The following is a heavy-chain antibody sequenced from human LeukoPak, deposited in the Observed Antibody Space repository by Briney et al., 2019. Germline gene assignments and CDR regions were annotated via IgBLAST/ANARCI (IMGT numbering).Heavy chain of an antibody. Sequence: GGSLRLSCAASGFAFSNAWMSWVRQAPGKGLEWVGRIKSKTDGGTTDYAAPVKGRFTISRDDSKNTLYLQMNSLKTEDTAVHYCTTGGYGGQFDYWGQGTLVTVSS. J-gene: IGHJ4*02. CDR1: GFAFSNAW. V-gene: IGHV3-15*01. D-gene: IGHD5-12*01. CDR2: IKSKTDGGTT. CDR3: TTGGYGGQFDY.